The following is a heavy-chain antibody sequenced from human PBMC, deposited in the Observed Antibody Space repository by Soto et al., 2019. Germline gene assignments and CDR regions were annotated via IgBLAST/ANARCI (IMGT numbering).Heavy chain of an antibody. Sequence: PSETLSLTCTVSGVSISSGGYYWSWIRQHPGKGLEWIGYIYYSGSTYYNPSLKSRVTISVDAPKNQFSLKLTSVTATDTAVYYCVHTSYYFDFWGQGNLVTVSS. CDR3: VHTSYYFDF. CDR1: GVSISSGGYY. CDR2: IYYSGST. J-gene: IGHJ4*02. V-gene: IGHV4-31*08. D-gene: IGHD2-21*01.